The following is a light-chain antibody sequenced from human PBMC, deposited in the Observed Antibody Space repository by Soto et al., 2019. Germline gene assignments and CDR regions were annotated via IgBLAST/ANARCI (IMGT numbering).Light chain of an antibody. V-gene: IGKV1-39*01. CDR3: QQSYSTPRT. CDR2: AAS. J-gene: IGKJ4*01. Sequence: DIQMTQSPSSLSASVGDRVTITCRASQSISSYLNWYQQKPGKAPKLLIYAASSLQSGVPSRFSGSGSGTDLTLTISSLQPEDFATYYCQQSYSTPRTCGGGTKVEIK. CDR1: QSISSY.